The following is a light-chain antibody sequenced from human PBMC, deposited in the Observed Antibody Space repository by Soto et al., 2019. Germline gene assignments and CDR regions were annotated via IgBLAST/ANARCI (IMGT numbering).Light chain of an antibody. J-gene: IGLJ1*01. CDR2: NNN. CDR3: QSSDSSLSGWGYV. CDR1: SSNIGAGYE. V-gene: IGLV1-40*01. Sequence: QSALTQPASVSGAPGQRVTISCAGTSSNIGAGYEVHWYQQLPGTTPKLLIYNNNNRPSGVPDRFSGSVSGTSASLAITGLQADDEADYYCQSSDSSLSGWGYVFGTGTKLTVL.